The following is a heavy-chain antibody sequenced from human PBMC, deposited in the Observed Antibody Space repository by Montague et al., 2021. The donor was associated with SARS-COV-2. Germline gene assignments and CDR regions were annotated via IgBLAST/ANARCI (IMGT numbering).Heavy chain of an antibody. CDR1: HGSFSNYY. CDR3: ARGRPVQGSFRHFDSISSGALDI. Sequence: SETLSLTCAVSHGSFSNYYWTWIRQSPGKGLEWIGEINQGGAPNYTPSLKSRVTISLDTSKKQISLKLNSVTVADTAVFFCARGRPVQGSFRHFDSISSGALDIWGQGSLVIVSS. V-gene: IGHV4-34*01. CDR2: INQGGAP. J-gene: IGHJ3*02. D-gene: IGHD3-9*01.